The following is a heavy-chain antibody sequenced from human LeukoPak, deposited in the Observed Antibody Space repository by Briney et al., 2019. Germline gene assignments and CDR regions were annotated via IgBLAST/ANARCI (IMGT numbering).Heavy chain of an antibody. J-gene: IGHJ6*02. V-gene: IGHV4-59*08. CDR2: IYYSGST. CDR3: ASGPAPPYYYYYGMDV. CDR1: GGSISSYY. Sequence: SETLSLTCTVSGGSISSYYWGWIRQPPGKGLEWIGYIYYSGSTNYNPSLKSRVTISVDTSKNQFSLKLSSVTAADTAVYYCASGPAPPYYYYYGMDVWGQGTTVTVSS.